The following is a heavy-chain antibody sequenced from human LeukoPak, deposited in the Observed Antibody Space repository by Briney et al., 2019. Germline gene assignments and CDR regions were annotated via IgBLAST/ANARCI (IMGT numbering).Heavy chain of an antibody. CDR3: ARDSPYSSSSYSFT. Sequence: ASVKVSCKASGYSFTAYYMHWVRQAPGQGLEWMGWINPNSGGTNYAQKFQGRVTMTRDTSISTAYMELSRLRSDDTAVYYCARDSPYSSSSYSFTWGQGTLVTVSS. CDR2: INPNSGGT. D-gene: IGHD6-6*01. J-gene: IGHJ4*02. CDR1: GYSFTAYY. V-gene: IGHV1-2*02.